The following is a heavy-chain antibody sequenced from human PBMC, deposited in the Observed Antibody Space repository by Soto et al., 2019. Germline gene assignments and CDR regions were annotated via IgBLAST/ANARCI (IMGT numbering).Heavy chain of an antibody. CDR3: TREGSAPYYYYGMDA. J-gene: IGHJ6*02. D-gene: IGHD3-10*01. Sequence: QVQLEQSAPEVKKPGASVKVSWKASGYTFTTYGISWVRQAPGQGLEWLGWINTHNGNTNYAQNLQGRVIMTADTSTSTAYMELRSLRSDDTAIYYCTREGSAPYYYYGMDAWGQGTTVTVSS. V-gene: IGHV1-18*01. CDR2: INTHNGNT. CDR1: GYTFTTYG.